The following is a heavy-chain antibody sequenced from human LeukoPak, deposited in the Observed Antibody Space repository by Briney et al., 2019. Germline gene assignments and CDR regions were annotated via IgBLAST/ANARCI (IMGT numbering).Heavy chain of an antibody. CDR2: IYYRGST. Sequence: PSETLSLTCTVSGASISSHYWCWIRQPPGTGLEWIGDIYYRGSTTYNPSLKSRVTISVDTSKNQFSLKLSSVTAADTAVYYCARGSQYYYYYYMDVWGKGTTVTVSS. CDR3: ARGSQYYYYYYMDV. CDR1: GASISSHY. D-gene: IGHD3-10*01. J-gene: IGHJ6*03. V-gene: IGHV4-59*08.